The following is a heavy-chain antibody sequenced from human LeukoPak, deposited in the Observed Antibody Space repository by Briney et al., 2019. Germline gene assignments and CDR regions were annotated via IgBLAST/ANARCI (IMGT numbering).Heavy chain of an antibody. CDR1: GFTFSSYA. D-gene: IGHD6-19*01. V-gene: IGHV3-30-3*01. CDR2: ISYDGSNK. CDR3: ARDPVATARGSGYFDY. Sequence: GGSLRLSCAASGFTFSSYAMHWVRQAPGKGLEWVAVISYDGSNKYYAGSVKGRFTISRDNSKNTLYLQMNSLRAEDTAVYYCARDPVATARGSGYFDYWGQGTLVTVSS. J-gene: IGHJ4*02.